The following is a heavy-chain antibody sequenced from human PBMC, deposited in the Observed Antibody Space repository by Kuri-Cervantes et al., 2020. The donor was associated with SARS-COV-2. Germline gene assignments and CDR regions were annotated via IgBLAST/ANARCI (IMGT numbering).Heavy chain of an antibody. CDR3: ARETFWSGYYFYGNIDH. Sequence: GESLKISCEGSGFTFSNHALYWIRQAPGEGLEWVAVVSYDGGSEWYADSLKGRFSISRDNSKNTVYLQMNSLRTEDTALYYCARETFWSGYYFYGNIDHWGQGTRVTVSS. J-gene: IGHJ4*02. CDR2: VSYDGGSE. V-gene: IGHV3-30-3*01. CDR1: GFTFSNHA. D-gene: IGHD3-3*01.